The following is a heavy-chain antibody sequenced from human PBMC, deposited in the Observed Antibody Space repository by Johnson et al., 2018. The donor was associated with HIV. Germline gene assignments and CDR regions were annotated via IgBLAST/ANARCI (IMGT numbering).Heavy chain of an antibody. J-gene: IGHJ3*02. V-gene: IGHV3-30*03. CDR1: QFIFSNYY. Sequence: QVQLVESGGGLAKPAWSPRLSCAASQFIFSNYYMNYVRQAPGNGLEWVAVISYDGSNKYYADSVKGRFTISRDNSKNTLYLQMNSLRAEDTAVYYCARDLGPDGAYDIWGQGTMVTVSS. D-gene: IGHD5-24*01. CDR3: ARDLGPDGAYDI. CDR2: ISYDGSNK.